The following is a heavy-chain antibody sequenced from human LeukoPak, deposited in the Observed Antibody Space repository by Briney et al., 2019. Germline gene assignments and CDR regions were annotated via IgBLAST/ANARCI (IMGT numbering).Heavy chain of an antibody. CDR2: VYYSGST. J-gene: IGHJ3*01. CDR3: AHFRGGAFDF. V-gene: IGHV4-39*01. CDR1: GGSISSSSYY. D-gene: IGHD3-16*01. Sequence: SETLSLTCTVSGGSISSSSYYWGWIRQPPGKGLEWIGSVYYSGSTYYNPSLKSRVTISVDTSKNQFALKLRSVNAADTAVYYCAHFRGGAFDFWGQGTMVTASA.